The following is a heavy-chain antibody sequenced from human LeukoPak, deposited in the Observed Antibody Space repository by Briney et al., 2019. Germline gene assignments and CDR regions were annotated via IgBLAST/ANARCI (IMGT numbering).Heavy chain of an antibody. J-gene: IGHJ5*02. CDR3: ARDAIAAAGNKYNWFDP. Sequence: GASVKVSCKASGYTFTSYYMHWVRQAPGQGLEWMGIINPSGGSTSYAQKFQGRVTMTRDTSTSTVYMELSSLRSEDTAVYYCARDAIAAAGNKYNWFDPWGQGTLVTVSS. CDR2: INPSGGST. D-gene: IGHD6-13*01. V-gene: IGHV1-46*01. CDR1: GYTFTSYY.